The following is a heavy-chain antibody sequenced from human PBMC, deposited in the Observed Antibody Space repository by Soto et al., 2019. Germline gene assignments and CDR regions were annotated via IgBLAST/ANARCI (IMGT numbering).Heavy chain of an antibody. V-gene: IGHV4-30-4*01. J-gene: IGHJ5*02. Sequence: PSETLSLTCTVSGGSISSGNYHWSWIRQPPGKGLEWIGFISYSGSTYYNLSLKSRITISVDTSKNQFSLNLSFVTAADTATYYCAHRGSVVVTATPVFDPWGQGIQITVSS. D-gene: IGHD2-21*02. CDR3: AHRGSVVVTATPVFDP. CDR2: ISYSGST. CDR1: GGSISSGNYH.